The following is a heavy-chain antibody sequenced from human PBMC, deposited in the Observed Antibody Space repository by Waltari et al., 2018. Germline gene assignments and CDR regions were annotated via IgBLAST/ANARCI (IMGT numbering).Heavy chain of an antibody. Sequence: QLQLQESGPGLVKPSGTLSLSCDVSGDSVSNSNWWSWVRQSPQKGLEWIGQVLSSGRTNYNPSFASRVTMSLDTSNNQFSLRLTSATAADTAVSYCARDRGRGLYLDTWGPGTLVTVSP. J-gene: IGHJ5*02. CDR2: VLSSGRT. D-gene: IGHD2-15*01. V-gene: IGHV4-4*02. CDR3: ARDRGRGLYLDT. CDR1: GDSVSNSNW.